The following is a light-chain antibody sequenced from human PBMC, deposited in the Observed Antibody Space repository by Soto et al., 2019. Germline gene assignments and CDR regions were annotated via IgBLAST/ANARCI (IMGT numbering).Light chain of an antibody. V-gene: IGKV1-33*01. CDR2: DVY. J-gene: IGKJ4*01. CDR1: HDISNY. CDR3: QQYDDFPLT. Sequence: DIPMTQSPSSLSASVGDRVTITCQASHDISNYLNWYQQKPGKAPKLLIYDVYKLETGVPSRFSGSRSGTDFIFTISSLQPEDFATYYCQQYDDFPLTFGGGTKVDIK.